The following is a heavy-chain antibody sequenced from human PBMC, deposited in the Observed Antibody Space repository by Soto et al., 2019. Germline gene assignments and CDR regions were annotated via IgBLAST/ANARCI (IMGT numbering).Heavy chain of an antibody. CDR3: ARGDTAAAGTWFDP. CDR2: ISSSSSYI. J-gene: IGHJ5*02. CDR1: GFTFSSYS. V-gene: IGHV3-21*01. Sequence: GGSLRLSCAASGFTFSSYSMNWVRQAPGKGLEWVSSISSSSSYIYYADSVKGRFTISRDNAKNSLYLQMNSLRAEDTAVYYCARGDTAAAGTWFDPWGQGTLVTVSS. D-gene: IGHD6-13*01.